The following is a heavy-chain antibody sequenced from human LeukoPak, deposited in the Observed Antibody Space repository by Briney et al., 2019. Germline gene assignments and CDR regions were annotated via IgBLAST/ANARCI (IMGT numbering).Heavy chain of an antibody. J-gene: IGHJ4*02. D-gene: IGHD3-22*01. CDR1: GFTFSSYA. CDR2: IRQDGSEK. V-gene: IGHV3-7*01. Sequence: GGSLRLSCAASGFTFSSYAMSWVRQAPGKGLEWVANIRQDGSEKHYVDSVKGRFTMSRDNAKNSLYLQMNSLRAEDTAVYYCARDLRSSGYYAFDYWGQGTLVTVSS. CDR3: ARDLRSSGYYAFDY.